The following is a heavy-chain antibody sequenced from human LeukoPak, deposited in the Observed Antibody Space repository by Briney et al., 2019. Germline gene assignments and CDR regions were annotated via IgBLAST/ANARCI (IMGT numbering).Heavy chain of an antibody. J-gene: IGHJ4*02. CDR2: IYYSGST. CDR1: GGSISSYY. V-gene: IGHV4-59*01. D-gene: IGHD5-18*01. Sequence: SETLSLTCTVSGGSISSYYWSWIRQPPGKGLEWIGYIYYSGSTNYNPSLKSRVTISVDTSKNQFSLKLSSVTAADTAVYYCARVLRAASWRSYDYWGQGSLVTVSS. CDR3: ARVLRAASWRSYDY.